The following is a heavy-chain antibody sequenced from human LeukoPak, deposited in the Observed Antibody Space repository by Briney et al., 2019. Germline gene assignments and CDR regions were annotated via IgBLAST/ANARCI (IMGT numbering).Heavy chain of an antibody. CDR3: ARDPPGKGALDF. V-gene: IGHV4-59*01. D-gene: IGHD3-16*01. J-gene: IGHJ4*02. Sequence: PSETLSLTCTVSGGSLDSFYWSWIRQPPGKGLEYIGYIYYSGTTNYDPSLKGRVTISVDMSKNQFSLTLISVTAADTAVYYCARDPPGKGALDFWGQGTLVTVSS. CDR2: IYYSGTT. CDR1: GGSLDSFY.